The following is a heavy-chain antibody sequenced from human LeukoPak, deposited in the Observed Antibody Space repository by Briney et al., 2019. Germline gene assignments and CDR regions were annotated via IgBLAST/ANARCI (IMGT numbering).Heavy chain of an antibody. V-gene: IGHV4-39*07. D-gene: IGHD5-18*01. CDR3: AKDFVPRYSYGEY. J-gene: IGHJ4*02. CDR2: ISNSGNT. Sequence: SETLSLTCTVSGDSIRSSSYYWGWIRQPPGKGLEWIGSISNSGNTYYNPSLKSRVTISADTSKNQFSLKLNSVTAADTAVYYCAKDFVPRYSYGEYWGQGTLVTVSS. CDR1: GDSIRSSSYY.